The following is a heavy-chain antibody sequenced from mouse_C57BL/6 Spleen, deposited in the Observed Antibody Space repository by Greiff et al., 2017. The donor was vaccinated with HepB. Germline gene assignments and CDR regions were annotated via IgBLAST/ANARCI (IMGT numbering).Heavy chain of an antibody. V-gene: IGHV1-50*01. J-gene: IGHJ3*01. CDR3: ARSWDGSSPSWFAY. Sequence: QVQLQQPGAELVKPGASVKLSCKASGYTFTSYWMQWVKQRPGQGLEWIGEIDPSDSYTNYNQKFKGKATLTVDTSSSTAYMQLSSLTSEDSAVYYCARSWDGSSPSWFAYWGQGTLVTVSS. D-gene: IGHD1-1*01. CDR2: IDPSDSYT. CDR1: GYTFTSYW.